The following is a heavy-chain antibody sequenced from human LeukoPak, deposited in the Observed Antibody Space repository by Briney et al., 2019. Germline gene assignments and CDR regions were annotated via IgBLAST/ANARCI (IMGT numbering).Heavy chain of an antibody. J-gene: IGHJ4*02. D-gene: IGHD1-1*01. CDR2: ISYDGSNK. Sequence: GGSLRLSCAASGFPFSSYGMHWVRQAPGKGLEWVAVISYDGSNKYYTDSVKGRFTISRDNSKNTLYLQMNSLRAEDTAVYYCAKDYGTDNWNDVGYWGQGTLVTVSS. CDR1: GFPFSSYG. CDR3: AKDYGTDNWNDVGY. V-gene: IGHV3-30*18.